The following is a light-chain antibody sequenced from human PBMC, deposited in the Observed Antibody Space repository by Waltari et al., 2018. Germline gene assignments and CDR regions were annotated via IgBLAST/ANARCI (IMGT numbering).Light chain of an antibody. Sequence: EIVLTQSPATLSLSPGDRATLSCRASENVRDYLAWYQQRPGQAPRLLIYDASNRATDSPARFSGGGFGTYFTLTISSLEPEDFAVYYCQQRINWPRITFGQGTRLEMK. CDR1: ENVRDY. CDR3: QQRINWPRIT. CDR2: DAS. V-gene: IGKV3-11*01. J-gene: IGKJ5*01.